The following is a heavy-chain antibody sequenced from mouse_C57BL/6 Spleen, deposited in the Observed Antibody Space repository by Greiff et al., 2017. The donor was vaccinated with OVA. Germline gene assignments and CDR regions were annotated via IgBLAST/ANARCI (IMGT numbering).Heavy chain of an antibody. CDR2: IWSDGST. CDR1: GFSLTSYG. J-gene: IGHJ4*01. V-gene: IGHV2-6-1*01. Sequence: VKLMESGPGLVAPSQSLSITCTVSGFSLTSYGVHWVRQPPGTGLEWLVVIWSDGSTTYNSALKSRLSISKDNSKSQVFLKMNSLQTDDTAMYYCARHNPHYYYGYAMDYWGQGTSVSVSS. D-gene: IGHD1-1*01. CDR3: ARHNPHYYYGYAMDY.